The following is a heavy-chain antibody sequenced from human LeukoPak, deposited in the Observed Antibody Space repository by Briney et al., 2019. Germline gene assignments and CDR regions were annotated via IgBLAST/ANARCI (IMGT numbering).Heavy chain of an antibody. Sequence: GGSLRLSCVASGFTFSTYDMHWVRQAPGKGLEWVSIISYDGSKKYHTDSVKGRFTISRDNSKNSLYLQMNSLRAEDTAVYYCAKYYYTSGSSGGRVFDYWGQGTLVTVSS. D-gene: IGHD3-10*01. J-gene: IGHJ4*02. CDR3: AKYYYTSGSSGGRVFDY. V-gene: IGHV3-30*18. CDR1: GFTFSTYD. CDR2: ISYDGSKK.